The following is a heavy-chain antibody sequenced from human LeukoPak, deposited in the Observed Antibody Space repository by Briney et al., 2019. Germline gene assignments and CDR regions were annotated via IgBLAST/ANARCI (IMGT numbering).Heavy chain of an antibody. V-gene: IGHV1-69*04. Sequence: SVKVSCKASGGTFSSYAISWVRQAPGQGLEWMGRIIPILGIANYAQEFQGRVTITADKSTSTAYMELSSLRSEDTAVYYCARLVAEDTNNFDYWGQGTLVTVSS. J-gene: IGHJ4*02. CDR2: IIPILGIA. CDR1: GGTFSSYA. D-gene: IGHD2-8*02. CDR3: ARLVAEDTNNFDY.